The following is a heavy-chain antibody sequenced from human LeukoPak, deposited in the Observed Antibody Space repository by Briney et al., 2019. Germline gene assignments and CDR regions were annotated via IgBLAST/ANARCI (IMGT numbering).Heavy chain of an antibody. Sequence: PSETLSLTCAVYGGSFSGYYWSWIRQPPGKGLEWIGEINHSGSTNYNPSLKSRVTISVDTSKNQFSLKLSSVTAADTAVYYCARRHSMVRGARGFDYWGQGTLVTVSS. CDR2: INHSGST. CDR1: GGSFSGYY. J-gene: IGHJ4*02. V-gene: IGHV4-34*01. CDR3: ARRHSMVRGARGFDY. D-gene: IGHD3-10*01.